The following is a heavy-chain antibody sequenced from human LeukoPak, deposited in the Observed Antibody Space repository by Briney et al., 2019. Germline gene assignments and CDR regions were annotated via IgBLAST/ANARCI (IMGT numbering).Heavy chain of an antibody. J-gene: IGHJ4*02. CDR1: GFTFSSYA. V-gene: IGHV3-64D*09. Sequence: PGGSLRLSCSASGFTFSSYAMHWVRQAPGKGLEYVSGISSSGDTTYYADSVKGRFTISRDNSKNSLYPQMSSLRAEDTAVYYCVKGATVTTGYWGQGTLVTVSS. CDR2: ISSSGDTT. D-gene: IGHD4-17*01. CDR3: VKGATVTTGY.